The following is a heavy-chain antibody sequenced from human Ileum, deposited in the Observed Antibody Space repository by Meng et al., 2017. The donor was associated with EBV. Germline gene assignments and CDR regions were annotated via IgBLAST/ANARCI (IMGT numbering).Heavy chain of an antibody. J-gene: IGHJ4*02. D-gene: IGHD4-17*01. Sequence: EVQLVESGGGLVTPGGSLRLPCAASGFTFSSYSMNWVRQAPGKGLEWVSSISSSSSYIYYADSVKGRFTISRDNAKNSLYLQMNSLRAEDTAVYYCARAPPYGPCFDYWGQGTLVTVSS. CDR3: ARAPPYGPCFDY. V-gene: IGHV3-21*01. CDR2: ISSSSSYI. CDR1: GFTFSSYS.